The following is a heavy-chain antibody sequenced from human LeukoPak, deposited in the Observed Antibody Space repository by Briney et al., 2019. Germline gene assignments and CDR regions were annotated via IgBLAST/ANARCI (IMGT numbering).Heavy chain of an antibody. J-gene: IGHJ4*02. V-gene: IGHV3-48*01. Sequence: GGSLRLSCATSGFTFSSYSMNWVRQAPGKGLEWVSYISSSSSTIYYADSVKGRFTISRDNAKNSLYLQMNSLRAEDTAVYYCARVVRVEYYYDSSGSMVNYFDYWGQGTLVTVSS. D-gene: IGHD3-22*01. CDR2: ISSSSSTI. CDR3: ARVVRVEYYYDSSGSMVNYFDY. CDR1: GFTFSSYS.